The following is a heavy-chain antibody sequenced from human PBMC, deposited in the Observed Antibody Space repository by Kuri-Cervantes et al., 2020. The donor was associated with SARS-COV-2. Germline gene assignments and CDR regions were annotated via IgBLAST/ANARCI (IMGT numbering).Heavy chain of an antibody. CDR1: GGAFNSHA. CDR3: ARDSEYCGSTTCYIEQ. CDR2: VIPIFGTG. V-gene: IGHV1-69*06. J-gene: IGHJ4*02. Sequence: SVKVSCKASGGAFNSHAISWVRRAPGQGLEWMGRVIPIFGTGDNAQKFQGRITITADTSTRTAYMELSSLTSEDTAVYYCARDSEYCGSTTCYIEQWGQGTLVTVSS. D-gene: IGHD2-2*02.